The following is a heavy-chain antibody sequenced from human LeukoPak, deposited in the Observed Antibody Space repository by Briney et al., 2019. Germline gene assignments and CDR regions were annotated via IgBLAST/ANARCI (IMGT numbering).Heavy chain of an antibody. CDR3: ARAANGYYYGSGSYYK. V-gene: IGHV4-4*02. D-gene: IGHD3-10*01. Sequence: PSETLSLTCAVSGGSISSSNWWSWVRQPPGKGLEWIGEIYHSGSTNYNTSLKSRVTISVDKSKNQFSLKLSSVTAADTAVYYCARAANGYYYGSGSYYKWGQGTLVTVSS. CDR1: GGSISSSNW. CDR2: IYHSGST. J-gene: IGHJ4*02.